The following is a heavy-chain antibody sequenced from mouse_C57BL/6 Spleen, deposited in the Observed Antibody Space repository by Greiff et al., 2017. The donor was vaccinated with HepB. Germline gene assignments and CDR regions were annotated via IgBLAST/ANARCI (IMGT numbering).Heavy chain of an antibody. J-gene: IGHJ1*03. V-gene: IGHV14-2*01. Sequence: VQLKESGAELVKPGASVKLSCTASGFNIKDYYMHWVKQRTEQGLEWIGRIDPEDGETKYAPKFQGKATITADTSSNTAYLQLSSLTSEDTAVYYCARDYDYDEGYWYFDVWGTGTTVTVSS. CDR2: IDPEDGET. D-gene: IGHD2-4*01. CDR3: ARDYDYDEGYWYFDV. CDR1: GFNIKDYY.